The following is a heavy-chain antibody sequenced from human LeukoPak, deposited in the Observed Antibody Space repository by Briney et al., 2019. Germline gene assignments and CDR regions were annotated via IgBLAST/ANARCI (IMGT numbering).Heavy chain of an antibody. Sequence: GGSLRLSCAASGFTFNSFGIHWVRQAPGKGLEWVAVIWYDGTNKYYADSVKGRFTISRDNSKNTLYLQMNSLRAEDTAVYYCARATVTRWFDPWGQGTLVTVSS. CDR1: GFTFNSFG. CDR2: IWYDGTNK. J-gene: IGHJ5*02. V-gene: IGHV3-33*01. D-gene: IGHD4-17*01. CDR3: ARATVTRWFDP.